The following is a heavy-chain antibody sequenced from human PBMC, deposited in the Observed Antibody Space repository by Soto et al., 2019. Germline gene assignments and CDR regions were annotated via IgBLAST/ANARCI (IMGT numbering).Heavy chain of an antibody. CDR2: ISASGGNT. Sequence: GGSLRLSCAASGFTFRSYAMCWVRQVPGKGLQWVSFISASGGNTYFADSVKGRFTISRDNSKNTLYLQMNSLRAEDTAVYYCARDYAYYYDSSGYYYFDYWGQGTLVTVSS. CDR1: GFTFRSYA. J-gene: IGHJ4*02. CDR3: ARDYAYYYDSSGYYYFDY. V-gene: IGHV3-23*01. D-gene: IGHD3-22*01.